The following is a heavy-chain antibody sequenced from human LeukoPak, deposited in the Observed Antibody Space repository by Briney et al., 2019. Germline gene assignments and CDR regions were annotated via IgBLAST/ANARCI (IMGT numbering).Heavy chain of an antibody. CDR1: GGSISSYY. V-gene: IGHV4-59*01. D-gene: IGHD6-19*01. Sequence: SETLSLTCTVSGGSISSYYWSWIRQPPGKGLEWIGYIYDSGSTNYNPSLKSRVTISVDTSKNQFSLKVSSVTAADTAVYYCASGPGSGWYSGWGQGTLVTVSS. CDR3: ASGPGSGWYSG. J-gene: IGHJ4*02. CDR2: IYDSGST.